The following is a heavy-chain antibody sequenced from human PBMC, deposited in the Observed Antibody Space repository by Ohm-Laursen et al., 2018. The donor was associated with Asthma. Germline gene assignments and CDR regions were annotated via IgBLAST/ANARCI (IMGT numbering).Heavy chain of an antibody. J-gene: IGHJ4*02. CDR2: ISYDGSNK. Sequence: SLRLSCSASGFTFSSYGMHWVRQAPGKGLEWVAVISYDGSNKYYADSVKGRFTISRDNSKSTLYLQMNSLRAEDTAVYYCAKDDDYWGQGTLVTVSS. CDR1: GFTFSSYG. CDR3: AKDDDY. V-gene: IGHV3-30*18.